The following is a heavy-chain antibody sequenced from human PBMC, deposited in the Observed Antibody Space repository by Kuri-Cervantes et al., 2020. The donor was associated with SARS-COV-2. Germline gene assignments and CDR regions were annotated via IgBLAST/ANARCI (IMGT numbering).Heavy chain of an antibody. CDR3: ARDYSNYSAFDI. J-gene: IGHJ3*02. D-gene: IGHD4-11*01. CDR2: IYYSGST. V-gene: IGHV4-38-2*02. Sequence: SETLSLTCAVSGYSISSGYYWGWIRQPPGKGLEWIGYIYYSGSTNYNPSLKSRVTISVDTSKNQFSLKLSSVTAADTAVYYCARDYSNYSAFDIWGQGTMVTVSS. CDR1: GYSISSGYY.